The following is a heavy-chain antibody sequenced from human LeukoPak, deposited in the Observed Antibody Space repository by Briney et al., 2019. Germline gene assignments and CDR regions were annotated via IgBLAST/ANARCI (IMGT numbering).Heavy chain of an antibody. CDR2: ISSSSSYI. CDR1: GFTFSSYS. Sequence: KPGGSLRLSCAASGFTFSSYSMNWVRQAPGKGLEWVPSISSSSSYIYYADSVKGRFTIPRDNAKNSLYLQMNSLRAEDTAVYYCARLYYDSSGYYYGAFDIWGQGTMVTVSS. CDR3: ARLYYDSSGYYYGAFDI. J-gene: IGHJ3*02. V-gene: IGHV3-21*01. D-gene: IGHD3-22*01.